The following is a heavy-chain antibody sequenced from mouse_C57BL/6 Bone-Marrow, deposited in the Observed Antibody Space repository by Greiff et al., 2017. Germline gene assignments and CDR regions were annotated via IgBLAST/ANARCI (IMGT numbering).Heavy chain of an antibody. V-gene: IGHV1-50*01. J-gene: IGHJ4*01. CDR3: ARTLDAMDY. CDR2: IDPSDSYT. Sequence: QVQLQQPGAELVKPGASVKLSCKASGYTFTSYWMQWVKQRPGQGLEWIGEIDPSDSYTNYNQKFKGKATLTVDTSSSTAHMQLSSLTSEDSAVYYCARTLDAMDYWGQGTSVTVSS. CDR1: GYTFTSYW.